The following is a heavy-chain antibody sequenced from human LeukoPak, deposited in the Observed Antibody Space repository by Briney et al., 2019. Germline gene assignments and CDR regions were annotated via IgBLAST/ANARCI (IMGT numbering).Heavy chain of an antibody. D-gene: IGHD6-19*01. CDR2: TYSGGST. CDR1: GFTVTSNY. V-gene: IGHV3-66*04. J-gene: IGHJ4*02. Sequence: GGSLRLSCLASGFTVTSNYLTWVRRAPGKGLEWVSFTYSGGSTYYADSVKGRFTISRDNSKNTLYLQMNSLRAEDTAVYYCARQIGGGWSFAYWGQGTLVTVSS. CDR3: ARQIGGGWSFAY.